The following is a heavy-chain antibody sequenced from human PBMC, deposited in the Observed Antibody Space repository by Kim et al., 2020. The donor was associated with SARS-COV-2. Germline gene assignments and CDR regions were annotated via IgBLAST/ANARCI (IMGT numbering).Heavy chain of an antibody. D-gene: IGHD6-19*01. V-gene: IGHV1-3*01. Sequence: NTRYSQRFQAGVSLPRDTPATTAYLELSGLRSEDTAVYYCAREAVAGSFDYWGQGTLVTVSS. CDR2: NT. CDR3: AREAVAGSFDY. J-gene: IGHJ4*02.